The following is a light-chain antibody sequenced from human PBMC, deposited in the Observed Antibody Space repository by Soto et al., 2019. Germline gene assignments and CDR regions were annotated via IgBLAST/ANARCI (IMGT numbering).Light chain of an antibody. CDR1: QSVSGY. CDR3: QQSYSTPRT. Sequence: EIVMTQSPGTLSVFPGEGVTLSCRASQSVSGYLDWFQQKPGQAPRLVLQRIFIRAIGVPARFSGSGSGTDFTLTISSLQPEDFATYYCQQSYSTPRTFGQGTKVDIK. V-gene: IGKV3-15*01. J-gene: IGKJ1*01. CDR2: RIF.